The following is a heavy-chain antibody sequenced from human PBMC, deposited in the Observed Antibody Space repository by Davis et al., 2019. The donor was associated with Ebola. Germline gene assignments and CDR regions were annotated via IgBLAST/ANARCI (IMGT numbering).Heavy chain of an antibody. Sequence: SETLSLTCTVSGGSISSSSYYWGWIRQPPGKGLEWIGSIYYSGSTYYNPSLKSRVTISVDTSKNQFSLKLSSVTAADTAVYYCARGRGCSGGSCYYYGMDVWGQGTTVTVSS. CDR2: IYYSGST. D-gene: IGHD2-15*01. CDR1: GGSISSSSYY. V-gene: IGHV4-39*01. J-gene: IGHJ6*02. CDR3: ARGRGCSGGSCYYYGMDV.